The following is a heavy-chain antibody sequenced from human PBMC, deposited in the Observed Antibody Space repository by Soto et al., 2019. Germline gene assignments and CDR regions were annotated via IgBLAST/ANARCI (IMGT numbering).Heavy chain of an antibody. CDR3: ARDRDTAMVNYYYGMDV. CDR2: IIPIFGTA. D-gene: IGHD5-18*01. J-gene: IGHJ6*02. Sequence: SVKVSCKASGGTFSSYAISWVRQAPGQGLEWMGGIIPIFGTANYAQKFQGRVTITADESTSTAYMELSSLRSEDTAVYYCARDRDTAMVNYYYGMDVWGQGTTVTVSS. V-gene: IGHV1-69*13. CDR1: GGTFSSYA.